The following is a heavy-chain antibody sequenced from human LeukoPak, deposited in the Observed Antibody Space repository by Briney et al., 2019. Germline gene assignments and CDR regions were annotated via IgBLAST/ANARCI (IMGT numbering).Heavy chain of an antibody. CDR1: GGSISIGDYY. J-gene: IGHJ4*02. D-gene: IGHD6-13*01. V-gene: IGHV4-30-4*08. CDR2: IYYSGST. Sequence: PSQTLSLTCTVSGGSISIGDYYWSWIRQPPGKCLEWIGYIYYSGSTYYNPSLKSRVTISVDTYKNQFSLKLSSVTAADTAVYYCARSQYIIAAAGTGFDYWGQGTLVTVSS. CDR3: ARSQYIIAAAGTGFDY.